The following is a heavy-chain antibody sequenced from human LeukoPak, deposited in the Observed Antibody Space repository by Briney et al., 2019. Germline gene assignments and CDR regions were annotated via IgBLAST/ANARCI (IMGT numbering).Heavy chain of an antibody. J-gene: IGHJ4*02. V-gene: IGHV4-59*08. CDR1: GDSISSYY. CDR2: MYHSGST. D-gene: IGHD6-13*01. Sequence: SETLSLTCTVSGDSISSYYWSWIRQPPGKGLEWIGYMYHSGSTNYNPSLKSRVTISVDTSKNQFSLKASSVIAADTAVYYCARKGSSWYYFDYWGQGTLVTVSS. CDR3: ARKGSSWYYFDY.